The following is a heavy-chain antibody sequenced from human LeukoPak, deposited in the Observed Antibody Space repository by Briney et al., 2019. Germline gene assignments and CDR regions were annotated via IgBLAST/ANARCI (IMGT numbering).Heavy chain of an antibody. J-gene: IGHJ4*02. CDR1: GASISSHY. CDR2: IHYSGRT. D-gene: IGHD5-24*01. Sequence: PSETLSLTCTVSGASISSHYWNWIRQPPGKGLEWIGYIHYSGRTDYNPSLKSRVTISVDTSKTQFSLKLDPVTAADTALYYCARDVEAGDGYNYDSWGQGTLVTVSS. V-gene: IGHV4-59*11. CDR3: ARDVEAGDGYNYDS.